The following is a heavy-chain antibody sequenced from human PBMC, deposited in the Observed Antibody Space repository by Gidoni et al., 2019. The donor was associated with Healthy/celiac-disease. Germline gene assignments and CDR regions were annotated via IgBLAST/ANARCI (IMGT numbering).Heavy chain of an antibody. Sequence: VQLQESGPGLVKPSQTLSLTCTVSGGSISSGSYYWSWIRQPAGKGLEWIGRIYTSGSTNYNPSLKSRVTMSVDTSKNQFSLKLSSVTAADTAVYYCARWVSVVVAATDYFDYWGQGTLVTVSS. CDR2: IYTSGST. CDR1: GGSISSGSYY. CDR3: ARWVSVVVAATDYFDY. V-gene: IGHV4-61*02. J-gene: IGHJ4*02. D-gene: IGHD2-15*01.